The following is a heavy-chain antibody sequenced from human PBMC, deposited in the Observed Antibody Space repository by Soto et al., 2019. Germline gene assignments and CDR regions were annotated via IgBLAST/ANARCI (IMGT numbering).Heavy chain of an antibody. Sequence: QITLKESGPTLVKPTQTLTLTCTFSGFSLSTSGVGVGWIRQPPGKALEWLALIYWDDDKRYSPSLKSRLTITEDTSKNQVVLTMTNMDPVDTATYYCAHVTRFGEYPRGYYFDYWGQGTLVTVSS. CDR3: AHVTRFGEYPRGYYFDY. J-gene: IGHJ4*02. CDR1: GFSLSTSGVG. V-gene: IGHV2-5*02. D-gene: IGHD3-10*01. CDR2: IYWDDDK.